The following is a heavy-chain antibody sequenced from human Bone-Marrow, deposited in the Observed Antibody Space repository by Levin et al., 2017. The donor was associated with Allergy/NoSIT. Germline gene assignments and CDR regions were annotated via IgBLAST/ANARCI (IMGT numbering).Heavy chain of an antibody. CDR3: ARVEYYYDSSGYYGRGGFDY. V-gene: IGHV1-69*13. Sequence: PGASVKVSCKASGGTFSSYAISWVRQAPGQGLEWMGGIIPIFGTANYAQKFQGRVTITADESTSTAYMELSSLRSEDTAVYYCARVEYYYDSSGYYGRGGFDYWGQGTLVTVSS. CDR1: GGTFSSYA. J-gene: IGHJ4*02. D-gene: IGHD3-22*01. CDR2: IIPIFGTA.